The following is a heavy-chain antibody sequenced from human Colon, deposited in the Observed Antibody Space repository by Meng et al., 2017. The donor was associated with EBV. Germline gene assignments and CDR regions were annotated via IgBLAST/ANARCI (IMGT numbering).Heavy chain of an antibody. CDR1: GGSMSSGNYY. CDR3: ASFDHIPRRNYFDY. D-gene: IGHD2-21*01. CDR2: IHHSGSA. Sequence: QVQLQESGQGLVEPSQTLSLTCTVSGGSMSSGNYYWSWIRQPPGKGLEWIGYIHHSGSAYYNPSLKSRVSISVDTSKNQFSLNLNSMTAAETAVYYCASFDHIPRRNYFDYWGQGTLVTVSS. V-gene: IGHV4-30-4*01. J-gene: IGHJ4*02.